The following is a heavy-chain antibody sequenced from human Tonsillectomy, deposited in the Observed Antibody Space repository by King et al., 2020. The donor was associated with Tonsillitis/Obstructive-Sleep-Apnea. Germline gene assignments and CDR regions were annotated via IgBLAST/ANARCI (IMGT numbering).Heavy chain of an antibody. CDR2: IIPILDIA. CDR3: ARNRGEDIVLVPEPLYGMDV. Sequence: VQLVESGAEVKKPGSSVKVSCKASGGTFSSFAISWVRQAPGQGLEWLGGIIPILDIANYAQKFQGRVTITADKSTSTAYMELSSLRSEDTAVYYCARNRGEDIVLVPEPLYGMDVWGQGTTVTVSS. V-gene: IGHV1-69*10. D-gene: IGHD2-2*01. J-gene: IGHJ6*02. CDR1: GGTFSSFA.